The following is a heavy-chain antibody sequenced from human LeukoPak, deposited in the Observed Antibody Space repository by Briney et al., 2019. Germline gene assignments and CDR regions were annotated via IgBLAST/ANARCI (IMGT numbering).Heavy chain of an antibody. V-gene: IGHV3-23*01. J-gene: IGHJ4*02. Sequence: GGSLRLSCAASGFTFSSYAMSWVRQAPGKGLEWVSAISGSGGSTYYADSVKGRFTISRDNSKNTLYLQMNSLRAKDTAVYYCAKDREDYYGSGSYDYWGQGTLVTVSS. CDR3: AKDREDYYGSGSYDY. D-gene: IGHD3-10*01. CDR1: GFTFSSYA. CDR2: ISGSGGST.